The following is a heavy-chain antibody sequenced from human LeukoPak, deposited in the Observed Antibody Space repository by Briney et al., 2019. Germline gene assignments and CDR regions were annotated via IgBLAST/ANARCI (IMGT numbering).Heavy chain of an antibody. CDR3: ARDPDVEMATIDY. V-gene: IGHV1-69*13. CDR2: IIPIFGKA. J-gene: IGHJ4*02. D-gene: IGHD5-24*01. Sequence: SVKVSCKASGGTFSSYAISWVRQAPGQGLEWMGGIIPIFGKANYAQKFQGRVTITADESTSTAYMELSSLRSDDTAVYYCARDPDVEMATIDYWGQGTLVTVSS. CDR1: GGTFSSYA.